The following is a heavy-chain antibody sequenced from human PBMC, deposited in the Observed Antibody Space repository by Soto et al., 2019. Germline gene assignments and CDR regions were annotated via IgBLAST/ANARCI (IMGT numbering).Heavy chain of an antibody. CDR3: AHRLPGPSGYDV. CDR1: GFSLTSGVVG. D-gene: IGHD6-13*01. J-gene: IGHJ6*01. CDR2: IYWNDEQ. V-gene: IGHV2-5*01. Sequence: QITLKESGPPLVKPTQTLTLTCTFSGFSLTSGVVGVGWIRQSPGEALEWLALIYWNDEQYYNPSLRNRLTITRDTSKTQVGLTMTNMDPVVTATYYCAHRLPGPSGYDVWGQGTTVTVSS.